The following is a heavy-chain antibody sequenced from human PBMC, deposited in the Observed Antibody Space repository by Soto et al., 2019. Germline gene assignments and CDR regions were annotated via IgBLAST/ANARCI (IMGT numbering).Heavy chain of an antibody. CDR2: IYWDDDK. CDR1: GFSLSTRGVG. J-gene: IGHJ6*03. D-gene: IGHD3-3*01. V-gene: IGHV2-5*02. CDR3: AHSTSYSDFWSGTDYSYDTDV. Sequence: SRPTLVNHTQTLTLTCTFAGFSLSTRGVGVGWIRQPPGKALEWLALIYWDDDKRYRPSLKSRLPITKDTSKNQVVLTMTNLDPVETATYYCAHSTSYSDFWSGTDYSYDTDVCGKGT.